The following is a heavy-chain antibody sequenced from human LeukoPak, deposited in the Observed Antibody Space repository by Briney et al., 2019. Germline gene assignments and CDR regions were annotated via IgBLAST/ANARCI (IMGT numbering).Heavy chain of an antibody. Sequence: SVKVFCKTSGRTFNNSAISWVRQAPGQGLEWLGGIMPLFGTAGYAQKFQGRVTITKDESTRTVYLELTSLTSDDTAVYYCARDVHGDYGSGWFDPWGQGTLLSVSS. CDR1: GRTFNNSA. D-gene: IGHD4-17*01. CDR2: IMPLFGTA. J-gene: IGHJ5*02. CDR3: ARDVHGDYGSGWFDP. V-gene: IGHV1-69*05.